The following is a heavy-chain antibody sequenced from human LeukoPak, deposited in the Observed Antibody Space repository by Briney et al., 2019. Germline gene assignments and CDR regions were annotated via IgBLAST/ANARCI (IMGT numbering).Heavy chain of an antibody. CDR2: IENDESDK. CDR3: AREAPGSAFDI. CDR1: GFTLSYYG. V-gene: IGHV3-30*02. J-gene: IGHJ3*02. Sequence: PGGSLRLSCAASGFTLSYYGMHWVRQAPGKGLEWVAFIENDESDKYYADSVKGRFTISRDNSKNTLYLQMNSLRAEDTAVYYCAREAPGSAFDIWGQGTMVTVSS.